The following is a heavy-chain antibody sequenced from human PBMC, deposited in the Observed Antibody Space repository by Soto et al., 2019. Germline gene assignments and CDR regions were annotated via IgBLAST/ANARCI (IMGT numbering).Heavy chain of an antibody. J-gene: IGHJ4*02. CDR2: ISGSGGST. Sequence: GGSLRLSCAASGFTFSSYAMSWVRQAPGKGLEWVSAISGSGGSTYYADSVKGRFTISRDNSKNTLYLQMNSLRAEDTAVYYCAKGSGARGYSYGVDYWGQGTLVTVSS. CDR1: GFTFSSYA. V-gene: IGHV3-23*01. D-gene: IGHD5-18*01. CDR3: AKGSGARGYSYGVDY.